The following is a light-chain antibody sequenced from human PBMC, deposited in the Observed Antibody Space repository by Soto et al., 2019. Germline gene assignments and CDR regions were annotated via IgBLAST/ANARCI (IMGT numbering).Light chain of an antibody. Sequence: DIVMTQSPDSLAVSLGERATINCKSSQSVLYSSNNKNYLDWYQQKPGQPPKLLIYWASTRESGVPDRFSGSGSGTDFTLTISSLQAEDVAVYYCQQYYSNPRTFGQGTKVDIK. CDR2: WAS. V-gene: IGKV4-1*01. J-gene: IGKJ1*01. CDR3: QQYYSNPRT. CDR1: QSVLYSSNNKNY.